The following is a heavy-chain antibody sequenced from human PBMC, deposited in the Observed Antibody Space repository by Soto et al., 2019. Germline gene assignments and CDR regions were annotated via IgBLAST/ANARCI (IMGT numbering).Heavy chain of an antibody. J-gene: IGHJ6*02. V-gene: IGHV4-59*01. Sequence: QVQLQESGPGLVKPSETLSLTCTVSGGYITSYFWSWIRQPPGKGLEWIGYIYYSGSTKYNPSLSSRVTISVDTSKNQVSLKLRSVTAADTAVYYCARSRGVGLVPYYYGMDVWGQGTTVTVSS. D-gene: IGHD2-8*02. CDR1: GGYITSYF. CDR2: IYYSGST. CDR3: ARSRGVGLVPYYYGMDV.